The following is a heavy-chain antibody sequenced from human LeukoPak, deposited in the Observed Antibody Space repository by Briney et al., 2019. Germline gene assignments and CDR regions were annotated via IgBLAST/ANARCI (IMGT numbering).Heavy chain of an antibody. CDR2: MNPNSGNT. CDR1: GYTFASYD. V-gene: IGHV1-8*03. CDR3: ARSGRYCSSTSCPARPGWFDP. J-gene: IGHJ5*02. Sequence: GASVKVSCKASGYTFASYDINWVRQATGQGLEWMGWMNPNSGNTGYAQKFQGRVTITRNTSISTAYMELSSLRSEDTAVYYCARSGRYCSSTSCPARPGWFDPWGQGTLVTVSS. D-gene: IGHD2-2*01.